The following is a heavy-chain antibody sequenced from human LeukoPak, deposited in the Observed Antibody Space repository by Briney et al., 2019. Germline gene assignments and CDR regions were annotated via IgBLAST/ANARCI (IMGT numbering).Heavy chain of an antibody. V-gene: IGHV3-23*01. CDR1: GFTFSSYA. CDR3: AKGSQACMIVVVIPDY. D-gene: IGHD3-22*01. CDR2: ISGSGGST. Sequence: GGSLRLSCAASGFTFSSYAMSWVRQAPGKGLEWVSAISGSGGSTYYADSVKGRFTISRDNSKNTPYLQMNSLRAEDTAVYYCAKGSQACMIVVVIPDYWGQGTLVTVSS. J-gene: IGHJ4*02.